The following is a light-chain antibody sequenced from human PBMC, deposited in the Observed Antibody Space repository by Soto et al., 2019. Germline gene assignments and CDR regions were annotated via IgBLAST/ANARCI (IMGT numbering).Light chain of an antibody. J-gene: IGKJ1*01. Sequence: DIQMTPPPSTLSASVGDTVTITCRASQTVNTWLAWYQQKPGKAPKVLIFDASSLKTGVPSRFSGSGSGTEFTLTISNLQPDDFATYYCQQYDSSGTFGQGTKVDIK. CDR1: QTVNTW. V-gene: IGKV1-5*01. CDR3: QQYDSSGT. CDR2: DAS.